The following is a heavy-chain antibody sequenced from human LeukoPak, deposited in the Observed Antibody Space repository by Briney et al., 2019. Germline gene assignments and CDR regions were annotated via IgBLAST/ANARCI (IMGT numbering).Heavy chain of an antibody. CDR2: INEYGTTI. D-gene: IGHD3-16*01. CDR3: ARDLILVWTPGDDFDH. Sequence: GGSLRLSCAASGFTFSNYWMHWVRQAPGKGLEWVSRINEYGTTITYADSVKGRFTISRENARNTLFLQMNSLTPEDTAVYYCARDLILVWTPGDDFDHWGQGTLVTVSS. J-gene: IGHJ4*02. CDR1: GFTFSNYW. V-gene: IGHV3-74*01.